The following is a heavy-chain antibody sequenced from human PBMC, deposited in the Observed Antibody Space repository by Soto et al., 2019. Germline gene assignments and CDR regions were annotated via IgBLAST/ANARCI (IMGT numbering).Heavy chain of an antibody. CDR1: GGTFSSYT. D-gene: IGHD5-18*01. J-gene: IGHJ5*02. CDR3: ARGYSYGFFYWFDP. CDR2: IIPILGIA. V-gene: IGHV1-69*02. Sequence: QVQLVQSGAEVKKPGSSVKVSCKASGGTFSSYTISWVRQAPGQGLEWMGRIIPILGIANYAQKFHGRVTITADKSPSPAYMELSSLRSEDTAVYYCARGYSYGFFYWFDPCGQGTLVTVSS.